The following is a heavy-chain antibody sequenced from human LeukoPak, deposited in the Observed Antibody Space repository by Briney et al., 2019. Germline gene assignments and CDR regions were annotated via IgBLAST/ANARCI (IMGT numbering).Heavy chain of an antibody. Sequence: GGSLRFSCAASGFTFSNYGMHWVRQAPGKGLEWVAVISYDGSNKYYADSVKGRFAISRDNSKNTLYLQMNSLRAEGTAVYYCAKAYGYCTTTSCSHEEFDYWGQGTLVTVSS. CDR1: GFTFSNYG. V-gene: IGHV3-30*18. J-gene: IGHJ4*02. D-gene: IGHD2-2*01. CDR3: AKAYGYCTTTSCSHEEFDY. CDR2: ISYDGSNK.